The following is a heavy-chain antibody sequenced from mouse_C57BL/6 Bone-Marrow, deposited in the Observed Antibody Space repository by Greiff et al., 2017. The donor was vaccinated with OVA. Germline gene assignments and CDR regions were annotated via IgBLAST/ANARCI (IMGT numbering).Heavy chain of an antibody. CDR1: GYTFTSYW. D-gene: IGHD1-1*01. CDR2: IHPNSGST. J-gene: IGHJ1*03. V-gene: IGHV1-64*01. CDR3: ARGVPVVAKYWYFDV. Sequence: QVQLKQPGAELVKPGASVKLSCKASGYTFTSYWMHWVKQRPGQGLEWIGMIHPNSGSTNYNEKFKSKATLTVDKSSSTAYMQLSSLTSEDSAVYYCARGVPVVAKYWYFDVWGTGTTVTVSS.